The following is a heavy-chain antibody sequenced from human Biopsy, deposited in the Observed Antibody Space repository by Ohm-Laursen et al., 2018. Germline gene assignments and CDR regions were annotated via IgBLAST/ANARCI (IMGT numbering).Heavy chain of an antibody. V-gene: IGHV4-4*07. CDR1: GDSISNDY. J-gene: IGHJ2*01. Sequence: GTLSLTCAVSGDSISNDYWSWIRQSAGQGLEWIGRIHTSGSTNHNLSLKSRVTISVDTSMNHLSLRLTSVTAADTAVYYCARHAPSYSGSYWRYFDLWGRGTLVTVSS. CDR3: ARHAPSYSGSYWRYFDL. D-gene: IGHD1-26*01. CDR2: IHTSGST.